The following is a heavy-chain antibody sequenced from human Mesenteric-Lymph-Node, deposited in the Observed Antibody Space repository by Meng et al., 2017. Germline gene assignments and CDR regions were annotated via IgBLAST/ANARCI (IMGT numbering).Heavy chain of an antibody. Sequence: HLTLQESGPGLVNPSETLSLTCTVSGGSISSSSYYWGWIRQPPGKGLEWIGSIYYSGSTYYNPSLKSRVTISVDTSKNQFSLKLSSVTAADTAVYYCASPLGILGIVDLWGRGTLVTVPQ. CDR3: ASPLGILGIVDL. CDR2: IYYSGST. D-gene: IGHD7-27*01. V-gene: IGHV4-39*01. CDR1: GGSISSSSYY. J-gene: IGHJ2*01.